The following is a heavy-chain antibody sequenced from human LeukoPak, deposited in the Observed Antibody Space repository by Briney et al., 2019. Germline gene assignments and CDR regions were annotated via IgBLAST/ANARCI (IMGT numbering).Heavy chain of an antibody. CDR1: GGSISSYY. CDR2: IYHSGST. CDR3: ARGAWFGELAIDR. V-gene: IGHV4-38-2*02. J-gene: IGHJ5*02. D-gene: IGHD3-10*01. Sequence: PSETLSLTCTVSGGSISSYYWGWIRQPPGKGLEWIGSIYHSGSTYYNPSLKSRVTISVDTSKNQFSLKMNSVTAADTAVYFCARGAWFGELAIDRWGQGTLVTVSS.